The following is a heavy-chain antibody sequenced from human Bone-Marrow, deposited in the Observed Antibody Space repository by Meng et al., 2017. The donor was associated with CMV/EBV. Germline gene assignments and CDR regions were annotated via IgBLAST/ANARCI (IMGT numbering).Heavy chain of an antibody. CDR2: IYYSGST. D-gene: IGHD6-13*01. J-gene: IGHJ4*02. V-gene: IGHV4-39*01. CDR3: ASITGYSSSWYGGFAY. CDR1: GGSISSSSYY. Sequence: SETLSLTCNVSGGSISSSSYYWGWIRQPPGKGLEWIGSIYYSGSTYYNPSLKSRVTISVDTSKNQFSLKLSSVTAADTAVYYCASITGYSSSWYGGFAYWGQGNLVNVSS.